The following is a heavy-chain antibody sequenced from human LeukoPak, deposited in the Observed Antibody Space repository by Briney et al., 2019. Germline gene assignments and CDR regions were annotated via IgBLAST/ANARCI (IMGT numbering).Heavy chain of an antibody. D-gene: IGHD3-10*01. CDR1: GFTFSSYS. Sequence: HSGGSLRLSCAASGFTFSSYSMNWVRQAPGKGLEWVSYISSSSSTIYYADSVKGRFTISRDNAKNSLYLQMNSLRAEDTAVYYCARAGAGARAYYYYYKDVWGKGTTVTVSS. CDR2: ISSSSSTI. V-gene: IGHV3-48*01. CDR3: ARAGAGARAYYYYYKDV. J-gene: IGHJ6*03.